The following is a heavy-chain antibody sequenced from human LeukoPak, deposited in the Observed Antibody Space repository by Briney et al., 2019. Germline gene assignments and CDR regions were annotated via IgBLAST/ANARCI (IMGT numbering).Heavy chain of an antibody. V-gene: IGHV3-23*01. CDR2: ISGSGGST. J-gene: IGHJ4*02. CDR3: AKDPELLWFGELSNGYIDY. Sequence: PGGSLRLSCAASGFTFSSYAMSWVRQAPGKGLGWVSAISGSGGSTYYADSVKGRFTISRDNSKNTLYLQMNSLRAEDTAVYNCAKDPELLWFGELSNGYIDYWGQGTLVTVSS. D-gene: IGHD3-10*01. CDR1: GFTFSSYA.